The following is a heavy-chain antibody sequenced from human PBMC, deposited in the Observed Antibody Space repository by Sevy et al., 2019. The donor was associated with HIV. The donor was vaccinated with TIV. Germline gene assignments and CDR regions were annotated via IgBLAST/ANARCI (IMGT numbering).Heavy chain of an antibody. D-gene: IGHD6-13*01. CDR1: GFTFSSYG. J-gene: IGHJ6*02. V-gene: IGHV3-33*01. CDR2: IWYDGSNK. Sequence: GGSLRLSCAASGFTFSSYGMHWVRQAPGKGLEWVAVIWYDGSNKYYADSVKGRFTISRDNSKNTLYLQMNSLRAEDTAVYYCAREVAAADHYYYYGMDVWGQWTTVTVSS. CDR3: AREVAAADHYYYYGMDV.